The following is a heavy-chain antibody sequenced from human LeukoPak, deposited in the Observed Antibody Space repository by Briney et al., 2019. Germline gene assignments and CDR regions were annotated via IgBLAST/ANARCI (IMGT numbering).Heavy chain of an antibody. V-gene: IGHV1-69*05. CDR2: IIPIFGTA. Sequence: GSSVKVSCKASGGTVSSYAISWVRQAPGQGLEGMGRIIPIFGTANYAQKFQGRVTITTDESTSTAYMELSSLRSEDTAVYYCARDRGVVGSSWPYYFDYWGQGTLVTVSS. D-gene: IGHD6-13*01. CDR1: GGTVSSYA. CDR3: ARDRGVVGSSWPYYFDY. J-gene: IGHJ4*02.